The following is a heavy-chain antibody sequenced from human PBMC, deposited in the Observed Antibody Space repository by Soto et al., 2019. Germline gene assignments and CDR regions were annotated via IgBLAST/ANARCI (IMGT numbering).Heavy chain of an antibody. CDR3: ARIVVGATVDL. V-gene: IGHV4-61*01. J-gene: IGHJ5*02. Sequence: SETLSLTCSVSGDSVSSDRYFWTWIRQPPGKGLEWIAYISYTGDTNYNPSLKSRVTISVDTSRNQFSLILTSVTAADTAVYFCARIVVGATVDLWGQGSLVTVSS. CDR1: GDSVSSDRYF. CDR2: ISYTGDT. D-gene: IGHD1-26*01.